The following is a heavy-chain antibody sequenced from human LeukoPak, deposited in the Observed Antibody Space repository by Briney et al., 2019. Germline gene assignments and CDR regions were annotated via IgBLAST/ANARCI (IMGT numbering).Heavy chain of an antibody. J-gene: IGHJ4*02. V-gene: IGHV3-30*04. CDR1: GFTFSTYA. CDR3: ARDGTYYYDSSGYWDSTYYFDY. CDR2: LSSDGNTR. Sequence: GGSLRLSCAASGFTFSTYAIHWVRRAPGKGLEWVALLSSDGNTRYYADSVKGRFTISRDNSKNTLYLQMNSLTFEDTAVYYCARDGTYYYDSSGYWDSTYYFDYWGQGTLVTVSS. D-gene: IGHD3-22*01.